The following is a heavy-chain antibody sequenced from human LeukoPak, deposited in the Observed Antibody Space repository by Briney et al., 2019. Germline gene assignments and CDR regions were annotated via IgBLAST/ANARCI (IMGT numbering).Heavy chain of an antibody. CDR2: ISRSGSTK. J-gene: IGHJ6*03. CDR3: ARDKRGYDFPTHYYYYMDV. D-gene: IGHD5-12*01. CDR1: GFTFSDYN. Sequence: GGSLRLSCAASGFTFSDYNMRWIRQAPGKGLEWVSSISRSGSTKYYADSVKGRFTISRDNAKNSLYLQMNSLRAEDTAVYYCARDKRGYDFPTHYYYYMDVWGKGTTVTISS. V-gene: IGHV3-11*04.